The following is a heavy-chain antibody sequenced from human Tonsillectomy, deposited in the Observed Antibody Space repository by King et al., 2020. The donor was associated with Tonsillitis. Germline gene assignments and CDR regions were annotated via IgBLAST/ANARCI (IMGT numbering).Heavy chain of an antibody. Sequence: VQLVESGGGLVKPGGSLRLSCAASGIPFSNAWMSWVRQAPGKGLEWVGRIKSKSDDGTTDYAAPVKGRFTISRDGSKNTLYLQMNSLKTEDTAVYYCTPVGILWGADYWGQGTLVTVSS. J-gene: IGHJ4*02. D-gene: IGHD3-16*01. V-gene: IGHV3-15*01. CDR3: TPVGILWGADY. CDR1: GIPFSNAW. CDR2: IKSKSDDGTT.